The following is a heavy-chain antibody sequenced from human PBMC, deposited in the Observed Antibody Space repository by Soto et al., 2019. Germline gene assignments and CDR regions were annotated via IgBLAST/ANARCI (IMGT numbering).Heavy chain of an antibody. D-gene: IGHD3-22*01. J-gene: IGHJ6*02. CDR3: ARDRLYDSNTYYPNYGMDV. CDR2: ISYDGSDK. V-gene: IGHV3-30-3*01. Sequence: SGGSLRLSCAASAFTFSSYAMHWVRQAPGKGLDWVAVISYDGSDKYYADSVKGRFTVSRDNSKNTLYLQMNSLRADDTAVYYCARDRLYDSNTYYPNYGMDVWGQGTTVTVSS. CDR1: AFTFSSYA.